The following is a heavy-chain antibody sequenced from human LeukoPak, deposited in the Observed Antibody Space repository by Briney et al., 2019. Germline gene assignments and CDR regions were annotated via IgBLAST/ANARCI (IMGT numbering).Heavy chain of an antibody. CDR2: MNPNSGNT. D-gene: IGHD2-2*01. CDR1: GYTFTSYD. J-gene: IGHJ5*02. Sequence: GASVKVSCKASGYTFTSYDINWVRQATGQGLEWMGWMNPNSGNTGYAQKFQGRVTITRNTSISTAYMELGSLRSEDTAVYYCARAGGIVVVPAADNWFDPWGQGTLVTVSS. CDR3: ARAGGIVVVPAADNWFDP. V-gene: IGHV1-8*03.